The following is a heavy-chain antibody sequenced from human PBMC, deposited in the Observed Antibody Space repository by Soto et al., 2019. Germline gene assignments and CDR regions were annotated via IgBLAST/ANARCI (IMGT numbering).Heavy chain of an antibody. CDR2: ISYDGSNK. CDR3: EKGGYCSGGSFYSGWSFDY. CDR1: GFTFSSYG. J-gene: IGHJ4*02. D-gene: IGHD2-15*01. V-gene: IGHV3-30*18. Sequence: QVQLVESGGGVVQPGRSLRLSCAASGFTFSSYGMHWVRQAPGKGLEWVAVISYDGSNKYYADSVKGRFTISRDNSKNKLYLQMNSLRAEDTAVYYCEKGGYCSGGSFYSGWSFDYWGQGTLVTVSS.